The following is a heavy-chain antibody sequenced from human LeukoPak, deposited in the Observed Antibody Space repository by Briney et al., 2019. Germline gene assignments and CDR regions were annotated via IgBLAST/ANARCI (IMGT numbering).Heavy chain of an antibody. CDR3: XXXXXXIVVVPAAPFFDY. V-gene: IGHV3-21*01. CDR2: SSSSSSYI. J-gene: IGHJ4*02. Sequence: GGSLRLSCAASGFTFSSYSMNWVRQAPGKGLEWVSSSSSSSSYIYYADSVKGRFTISRDNVKNSLYLQMNSLRAEDTAVYYCXXXXXXIVVVPAAPFFDYWGQGTLVTVSS. D-gene: IGHD2-2*01. CDR1: GFTFSSYS.